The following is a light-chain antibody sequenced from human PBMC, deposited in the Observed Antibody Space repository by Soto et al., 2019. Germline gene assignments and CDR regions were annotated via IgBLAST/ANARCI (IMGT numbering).Light chain of an antibody. Sequence: QSVLTQPASVSGSPGQSITISCTGTSSDVGTYKYVSWYQHHPGKAPKLMIYDVSDRPSGVSNRFSGSKSGNTASLTISGLQAADEAVSYCSSYTSTSTLVVFGGGTKLTVL. J-gene: IGLJ3*02. CDR3: SSYTSTSTLVV. CDR1: SSDVGTYKY. V-gene: IGLV2-14*03. CDR2: DVS.